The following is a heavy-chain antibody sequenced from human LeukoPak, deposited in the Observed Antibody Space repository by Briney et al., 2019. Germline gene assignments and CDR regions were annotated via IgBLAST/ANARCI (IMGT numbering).Heavy chain of an antibody. CDR1: GFTFSDYY. Sequence: GGSLRLSCEVSGFTFSDYYMSWIRQAPGKGLEWVSYISSSGSTIYYADSVKGRFTISRDNAKNSLYLQMNSLRAEDTAVYYCLRDLNWSLDQWGQGTLVTVSS. CDR2: ISSSGSTI. CDR3: LRDLNWSLDQ. D-gene: IGHD1-20*01. J-gene: IGHJ4*02. V-gene: IGHV3-11*04.